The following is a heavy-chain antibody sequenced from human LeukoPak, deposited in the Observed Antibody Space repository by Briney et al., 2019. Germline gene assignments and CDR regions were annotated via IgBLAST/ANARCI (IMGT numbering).Heavy chain of an antibody. J-gene: IGHJ5*02. V-gene: IGHV3-7*01. D-gene: IGHD6-13*01. CDR2: IKQDGSEK. CDR3: ARMHSSSWCVENWFDP. Sequence: QTGGSLRLSCAASGFTFSSYWMSWVRQAPGKGLEWVANIKQDGSEKYYVDSVKGRFTISRDNAKNSLYLQMNSLRAEDTAVYYCARMHSSSWCVENWFDPWGQGTLVTVSS. CDR1: GFTFSSYW.